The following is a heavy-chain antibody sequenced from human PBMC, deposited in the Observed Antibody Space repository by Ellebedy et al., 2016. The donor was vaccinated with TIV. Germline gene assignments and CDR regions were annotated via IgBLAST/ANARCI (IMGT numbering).Heavy chain of an antibody. CDR2: IGTAGDT. CDR3: ARERVVVVTAPVDY. V-gene: IGHV3-13*01. D-gene: IGHD2-21*02. J-gene: IGHJ4*02. Sequence: GESLKISCAASGFTFSSYDMHWVRQATGKGLEWVSAIGTAGDTYYPGSVKGRFTISRENAKNSLYLQMNSLRAGDTAVYYCARERVVVVTAPVDYWGQGTLVTVSS. CDR1: GFTFSSYD.